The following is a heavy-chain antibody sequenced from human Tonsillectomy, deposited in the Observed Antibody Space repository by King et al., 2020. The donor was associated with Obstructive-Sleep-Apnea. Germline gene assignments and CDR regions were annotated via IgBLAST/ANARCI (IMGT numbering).Heavy chain of an antibody. CDR1: GFTFSSYA. D-gene: IGHD6-13*01. Sequence: VQLVESGGGVVQPGRSLRLSCAASGFTFSSYAMHWVRQAPGKGLEWVAVISYDGSNKYYADSVKGRFTISKDNSKNTLYLQMNSLRAEDTAVYYCARERVAAAGAYFDYWGQGTLVTVSS. V-gene: IGHV3-30*04. J-gene: IGHJ4*02. CDR3: ARERVAAAGAYFDY. CDR2: ISYDGSNK.